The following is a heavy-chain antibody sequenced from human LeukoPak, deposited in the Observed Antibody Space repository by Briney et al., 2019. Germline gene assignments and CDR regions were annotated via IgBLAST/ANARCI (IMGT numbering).Heavy chain of an antibody. CDR3: AKDLLESYYPFDY. V-gene: IGHV3-23*01. CDR2: ISGSGGST. J-gene: IGHJ4*02. CDR1: GFTFSSYA. Sequence: QPGRSLRLSCAASGFTFSSYAMSWVRQAPGKGLEWVSAISGSGGSTYYADSVKGRFTISRDNSKNTLYLQMNSLRAEDTAVYYCAKDLLESYYPFDYWGQGTLVTVSS. D-gene: IGHD1-26*01.